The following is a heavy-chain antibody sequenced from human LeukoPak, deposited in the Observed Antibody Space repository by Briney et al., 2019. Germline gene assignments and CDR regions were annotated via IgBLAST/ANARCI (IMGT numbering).Heavy chain of an antibody. J-gene: IGHJ4*02. CDR1: GYTFTGYY. CDR2: INPNSGGT. Sequence: ASVKVSCKASGYTFTGYYMHWVRQAPGQGLEWMGWINPNSGGTNYAQKFQDRVTMTRDTSITTAYMELSRLRFDDTALYYCARSPHILTGENFDYWGQGTLVTVPS. V-gene: IGHV1-2*02. CDR3: ARSPHILTGENFDY. D-gene: IGHD3-9*01.